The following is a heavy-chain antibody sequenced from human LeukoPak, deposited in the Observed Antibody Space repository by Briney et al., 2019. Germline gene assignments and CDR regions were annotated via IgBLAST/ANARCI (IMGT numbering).Heavy chain of an antibody. J-gene: IGHJ4*02. D-gene: IGHD6-19*01. CDR3: VKGPRPDITVAHTVQN. Sequence: GGSLRLSCAASGFIFSNYAMSWVRQVPGRGLEWVSTISSRGDSTYVADSVKGRFTISRDNSKNSLYLQMNTVRAEDTAVYYCVKGPRPDITVAHTVQNWGQGTLVTVSS. V-gene: IGHV3-23*01. CDR2: ISSRGDST. CDR1: GFIFSNYA.